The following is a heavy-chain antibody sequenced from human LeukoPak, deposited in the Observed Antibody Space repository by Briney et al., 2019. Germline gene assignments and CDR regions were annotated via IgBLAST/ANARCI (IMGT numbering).Heavy chain of an antibody. CDR3: AKAHSSSWYRLFDY. Sequence: PGGSLRLSCAASGFTFSSYAMSWVRQAPGKGLEWVSAISGSGGSTYYADSVKGRFTISRDNSKNTLYLQTYSLRAEDTAVYYCAKAHSSSWYRLFDYWGQGILVTVSS. V-gene: IGHV3-23*01. CDR2: ISGSGGST. J-gene: IGHJ4*02. CDR1: GFTFSSYA. D-gene: IGHD6-13*01.